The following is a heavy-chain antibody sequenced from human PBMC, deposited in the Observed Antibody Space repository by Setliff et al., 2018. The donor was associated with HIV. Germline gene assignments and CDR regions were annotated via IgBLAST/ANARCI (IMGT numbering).Heavy chain of an antibody. Sequence: SETLSLTCAVYGDSFSGNYWSWIRQPPGKGLEWIGEINHNGVTNYSPSLKSRLTISIDTPRRQFSLKLTTATAADSGVYYCVRGGGSGWRQNYYGMDVWGQGTTVTVSS. CDR1: GDSFSGNY. CDR3: VRGGGSGWRQNYYGMDV. V-gene: IGHV4-34*01. D-gene: IGHD6-19*01. J-gene: IGHJ6*02. CDR2: INHNGVT.